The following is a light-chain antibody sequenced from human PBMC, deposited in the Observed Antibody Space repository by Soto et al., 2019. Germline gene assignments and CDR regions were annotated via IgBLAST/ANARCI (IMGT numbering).Light chain of an antibody. V-gene: IGKV3-20*01. CDR2: GAS. Sequence: EIVLTQSPGTLSLSPGERATLSCRASQSVSSSYLAWYQQKPGQAPRLLIDGASGRATGIPDRFSGSGSGTDFTLTISRLEPEDFAVYYCQQYGSSPRVYTFGQGTKLEIK. J-gene: IGKJ2*01. CDR1: QSVSSSY. CDR3: QQYGSSPRVYT.